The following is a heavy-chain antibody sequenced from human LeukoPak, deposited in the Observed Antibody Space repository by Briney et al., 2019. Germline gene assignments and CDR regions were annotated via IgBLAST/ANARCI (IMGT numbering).Heavy chain of an antibody. CDR2: IYYSGST. CDR3: ARDESRGGDAA. J-gene: IGHJ5*02. D-gene: IGHD2-21*02. CDR1: GGSISGYY. V-gene: IGHV4-59*12. Sequence: SETPSLTCSVAGGSISGYYWSWIRQPPGQGLEWSGYIYYSGSTNYNPSLKSRVIISRDTSKNQFSLNLSSVTAADTAVYYCARDESRGGDAAWGQGTLVTVSS.